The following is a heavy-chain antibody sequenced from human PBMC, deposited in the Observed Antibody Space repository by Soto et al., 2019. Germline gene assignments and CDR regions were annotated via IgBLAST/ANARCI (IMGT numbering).Heavy chain of an antibody. Sequence: PSQTLSLPCTVSGGSISNLNYYRGWIRQPPGKGLEWIGTIYYSGSTYYNPSLKSRVIISVDTSKNQFSLKLSSVTAADTAVYYCARHAGLGYCSSTSCYGDFNYWGQGTLVTVSS. J-gene: IGHJ4*02. D-gene: IGHD2-2*01. CDR3: ARHAGLGYCSSTSCYGDFNY. CDR2: IYYSGST. CDR1: GGSISNLNYY. V-gene: IGHV4-39*01.